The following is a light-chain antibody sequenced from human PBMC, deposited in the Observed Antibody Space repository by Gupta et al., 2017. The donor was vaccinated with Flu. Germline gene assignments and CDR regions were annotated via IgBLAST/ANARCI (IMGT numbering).Light chain of an antibody. V-gene: IGLV3-21*02. J-gene: IGLJ1*01. CDR3: QVWDSTGDHPFV. Sequence: SYVLPQPPSVSVAPGQTARMTCGGDNIETKSVHWYQQRPGQAPVLVIYDGSDRPSGIPERYSDSKAGNTATLTISRVGAGDEADYYCQVWDSTGDHPFVFGTGTKVTVL. CDR2: DGS. CDR1: NIETKS.